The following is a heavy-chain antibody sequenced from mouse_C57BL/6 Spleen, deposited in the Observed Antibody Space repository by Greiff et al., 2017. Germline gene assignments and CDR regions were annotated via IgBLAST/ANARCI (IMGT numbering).Heavy chain of an antibody. CDR1: GFTFSSYG. J-gene: IGHJ3*01. V-gene: IGHV5-6*01. CDR2: ISSGGSYT. CDR3: ARQNSAWFAY. Sequence: EVKLMESGGDLVKPGGSLKLSCAASGFTFSSYGMSWVRQTPDKRLAWVANISSGGSYTYYPDRVKVRFTISRDNAKNTLYLQMSSVKSEDTAMYDCARQNSAWFAYWGQGTLVTVSA.